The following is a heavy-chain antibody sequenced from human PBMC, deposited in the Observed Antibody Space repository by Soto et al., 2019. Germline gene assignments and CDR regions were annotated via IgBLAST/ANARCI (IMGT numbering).Heavy chain of an antibody. J-gene: IGHJ4*02. CDR2: IIPIFGTA. CDR1: GGTFSSYA. CDR3: ELVRPGSHFDY. D-gene: IGHD3-10*01. Sequence: SVKVSCKASGGTFSSYAISWVRQAPGQGLEWMGGIIPIFGTANYAQRFQGRATITADESTSTAYMELSSLRSEDTAVYYCELVRPGSHFDYWGQGTLVTVSS. V-gene: IGHV1-69*13.